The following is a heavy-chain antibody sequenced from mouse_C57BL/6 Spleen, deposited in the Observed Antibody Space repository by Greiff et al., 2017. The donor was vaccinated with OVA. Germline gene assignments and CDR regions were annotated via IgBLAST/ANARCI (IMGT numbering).Heavy chain of an antibody. CDR1: GYAFTNYL. Sequence: QLQLQQSAAELVRPGTSVKVSCKASGYAFTNYLIEWVKQRPGQGLEWIGVINPGSGGTNYNEKFKGKATLTADKSSSTAYMQLNSLTSEDSAVDFCARGDYSNYDFDDWGKGTTLTVSS. CDR3: ARGDYSNYDFDD. D-gene: IGHD2-5*01. V-gene: IGHV1-54*01. J-gene: IGHJ2*01. CDR2: INPGSGGT.